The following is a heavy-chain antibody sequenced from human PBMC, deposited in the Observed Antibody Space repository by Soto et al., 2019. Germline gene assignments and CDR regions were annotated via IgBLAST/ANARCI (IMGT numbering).Heavy chain of an antibody. CDR3: ASAPSLYYYYYMDV. CDR2: INHSGGT. V-gene: IGHV4-34*01. Sequence: SETLSLTCAVYGGSFSGYYWTWIRQPPGKGLEFIGEINHSGGTNYNPSLKSRFTISVDNSKNTLYLQMNSLRAEDTAVYYCASAPSLYYYYYMDVWGKGTTVTVSS. D-gene: IGHD2-15*01. J-gene: IGHJ6*03. CDR1: GGSFSGYY.